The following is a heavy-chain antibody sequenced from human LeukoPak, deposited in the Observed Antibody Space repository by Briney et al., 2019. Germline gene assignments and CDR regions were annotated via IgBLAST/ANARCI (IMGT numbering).Heavy chain of an antibody. CDR1: GYTFTGYY. Sequence: ASVKVSCKASGYTFTGYYMHWVRQAPGQGLEWMGWINPNSGGTNYAQKFQGWVTMTRDTSISTAYMELSRLRSDDTAVYYCARDLGWGSVWFDPWGQGTLVIVSS. CDR2: INPNSGGT. CDR3: ARDLGWGSVWFDP. D-gene: IGHD7-27*01. V-gene: IGHV1-2*04. J-gene: IGHJ5*02.